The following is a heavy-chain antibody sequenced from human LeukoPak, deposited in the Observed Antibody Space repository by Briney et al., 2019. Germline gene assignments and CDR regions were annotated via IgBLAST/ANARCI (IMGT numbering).Heavy chain of an antibody. V-gene: IGHV3-74*01. Sequence: PGGSLRLSCAASGFTFSSYWMHWVRQAPGKGLVWVSRINSDGTSTSYADSVKGRFTISRDNAKNTLYLQMNSLRAEDTAVYYCARTQITMTTFWALDNWGQGTLVTVSS. D-gene: IGHD4-17*01. CDR3: ARTQITMTTFWALDN. J-gene: IGHJ4*02. CDR2: INSDGTST. CDR1: GFTFSSYW.